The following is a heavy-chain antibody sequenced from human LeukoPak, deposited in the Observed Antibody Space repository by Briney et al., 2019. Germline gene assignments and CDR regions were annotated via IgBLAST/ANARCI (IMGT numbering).Heavy chain of an antibody. CDR1: GFTFSSYA. CDR3: AKAYSSSWQYYFDY. D-gene: IGHD6-13*01. CDR2: ISYDGSNK. V-gene: IGHV3-30*04. J-gene: IGHJ4*02. Sequence: GGSLRLSCAASGFTFSSYAMHWVRQAPGKGLEWVAVISYDGSNKYYADSVKGRFTISRDNSKNTLYLQMNSLRVEDTAVYYCAKAYSSSWQYYFDYWGQRTLVTVSS.